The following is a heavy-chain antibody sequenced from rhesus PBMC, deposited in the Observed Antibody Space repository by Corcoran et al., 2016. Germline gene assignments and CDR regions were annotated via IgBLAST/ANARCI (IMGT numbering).Heavy chain of an antibody. Sequence: QLQLQESGPGLVKPSETLSVTCAVSGGSLSSSDRSWIRQAPGKGLELIGYISGSGSSTNYNPSLKRRVTLSVDTSKNQFSLKLSSVTAADTAVYYCARAAAQRQLAGYFDYWGQGVLVTVSS. D-gene: IGHD6-25*01. CDR3: ARAAAQRQLAGYFDY. CDR1: GGSLSSSD. J-gene: IGHJ4*01. V-gene: IGHV4-169*01. CDR2: ISGSGSST.